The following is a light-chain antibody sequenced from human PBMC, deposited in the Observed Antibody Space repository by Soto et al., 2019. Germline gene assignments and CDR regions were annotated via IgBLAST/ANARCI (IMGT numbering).Light chain of an antibody. Sequence: DIQMPQSPSSLSASLADGVTISCRASQTISTSLNWYQQKPGKAPKLLIFAASILQGGVPSRFSGSGSGTDFTLTISSLQPEDFATYYCQQSYSNPRTFGQGTKVDIK. CDR3: QQSYSNPRT. CDR2: AAS. CDR1: QTISTS. V-gene: IGKV1-39*01. J-gene: IGKJ1*01.